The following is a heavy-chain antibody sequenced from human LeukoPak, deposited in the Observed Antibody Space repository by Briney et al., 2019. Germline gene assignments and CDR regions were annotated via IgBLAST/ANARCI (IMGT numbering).Heavy chain of an antibody. J-gene: IGHJ4*02. V-gene: IGHV1-18*01. CDR2: ISAYNGNT. Sequence: ASVKVSCKASGGTFSSYAISWVRQAPGQGLEWMGWISAYNGNTNYAQKLQGRVTMTTDTSTSTAYMELRSLRSDDTAVYYCARQRYFDWLLENYYFDYWGQGTLVTVSS. D-gene: IGHD3-9*01. CDR1: GGTFSSYA. CDR3: ARQRYFDWLLENYYFDY.